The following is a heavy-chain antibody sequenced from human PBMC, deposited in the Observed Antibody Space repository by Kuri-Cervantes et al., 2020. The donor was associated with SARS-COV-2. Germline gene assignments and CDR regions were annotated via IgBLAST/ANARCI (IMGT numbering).Heavy chain of an antibody. CDR1: GFTFSSYA. CDR2: ISYDGSNK. V-gene: IGHV3-30-3*01. CDR3: ATIAIVVVFNNWFDP. D-gene: IGHD2-2*01. Sequence: GGSLRLSCAASGFTFSSYAMHWVRQAPGKGLEWVAVISYDGSNKYYADSVKGRFTISRDTSKNTLYLQMNSLRAEDTAVYYCATIAIVVVFNNWFDPWGQGTLVAVSS. J-gene: IGHJ5*02.